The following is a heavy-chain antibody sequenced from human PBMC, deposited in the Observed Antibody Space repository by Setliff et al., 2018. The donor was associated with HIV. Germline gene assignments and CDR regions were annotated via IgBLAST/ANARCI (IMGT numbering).Heavy chain of an antibody. CDR2: IIPVFRTA. CDR3: ARGATLTSFFDS. CDR1: GGTFSSYA. D-gene: IGHD3-10*01. V-gene: IGHV1-69*13. J-gene: IGHJ4*02. Sequence: SVKVSCKASGGTFSSYAISWGRQAPGQGLEWMGGIIPVFRTANYAQPFQGRVTITAYESTSTADMELSSLRSEDTDVYYCARGATLTSFFDSWGQGTLVTVSS.